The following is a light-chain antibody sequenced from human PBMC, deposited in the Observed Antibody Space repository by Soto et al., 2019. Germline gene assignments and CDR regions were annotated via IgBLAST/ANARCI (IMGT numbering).Light chain of an antibody. CDR1: SSDVGDNNY. CDR2: DVT. J-gene: IGLJ1*01. CDR3: SSYTSSSTLYV. Sequence: QSALTQPASVSGFPGQSITISCTGTSSDVGDNNYVSWYQQHPGKAPKLMIYDVTHRPSGISNRFSGSKSGNTASLTISGLQAEDKADYYCSSYTSSSTLYVFGTGTKLTVL. V-gene: IGLV2-14*01.